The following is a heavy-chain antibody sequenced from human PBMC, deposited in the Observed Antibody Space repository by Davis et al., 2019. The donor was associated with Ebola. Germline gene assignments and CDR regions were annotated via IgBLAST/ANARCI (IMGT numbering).Heavy chain of an antibody. CDR1: GGSISRHY. J-gene: IGHJ4*02. CDR3: ARARVLYYDFYFDY. V-gene: IGHV4-59*11. D-gene: IGHD3-3*01. Sequence: PSETLSLTCSVSGGSISRHYWSWIRQPPGKGLEWIGYIYYSVSTNYNPSLKSRVTISVDTSKNQLSLDLSSVTAADTAVYYCARARVLYYDFYFDYWGQGTLVTVSS. CDR2: IYYSVST.